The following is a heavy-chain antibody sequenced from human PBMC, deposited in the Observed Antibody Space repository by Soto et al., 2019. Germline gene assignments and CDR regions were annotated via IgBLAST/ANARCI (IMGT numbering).Heavy chain of an antibody. CDR2: IIPIFGTA. Sequence: GASVKVSCKASGGTFSSYAISWVRQAPGQGLEWMGGIIPIFGTANYAQKFQGRVTITADESTSTAYMELSSLRSEDTAVYYCARVVRCSSTSGNRHYYFDYWGQGTLVTVSS. V-gene: IGHV1-69*13. CDR1: GGTFSSYA. J-gene: IGHJ4*02. D-gene: IGHD2-2*01. CDR3: ARVVRCSSTSGNRHYYFDY.